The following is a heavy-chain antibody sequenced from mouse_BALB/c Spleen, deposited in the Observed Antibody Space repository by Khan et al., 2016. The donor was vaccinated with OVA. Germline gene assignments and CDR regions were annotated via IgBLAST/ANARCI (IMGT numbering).Heavy chain of an antibody. Sequence: QVRLQQSGAELVRPGVSVKISCKGSGYTFTDYAMHWVKQSHAKSLEWIGVISTYYGDANYNQQFKGKATMTVDKSSNTAYMDLARLTSEDSAIYYCARGGLALYTMDYWDQGTSVTVSS. CDR2: ISTYYGDA. CDR3: ARGGLALYTMDY. CDR1: GYTFTDYA. V-gene: IGHV1S137*01. J-gene: IGHJ4*01.